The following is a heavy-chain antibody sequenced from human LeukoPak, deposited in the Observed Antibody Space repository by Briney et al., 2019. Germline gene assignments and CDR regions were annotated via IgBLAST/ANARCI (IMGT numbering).Heavy chain of an antibody. V-gene: IGHV4-39*07. CDR3: ARRRDGYNYRLSGGYYFDY. CDR2: IYYSGST. D-gene: IGHD5-24*01. J-gene: IGHJ4*02. CDR1: GGSISSSSYY. Sequence: SETLSLTCTVSGGSISSSSYYWGWIRQPPGTGLEWIGSIYYSGSTYYNPSLKSRVTISVDTSKNQFSLKLSSVTAADTAVYYCARRRDGYNYRLSGGYYFDYWGQGTLVTVSS.